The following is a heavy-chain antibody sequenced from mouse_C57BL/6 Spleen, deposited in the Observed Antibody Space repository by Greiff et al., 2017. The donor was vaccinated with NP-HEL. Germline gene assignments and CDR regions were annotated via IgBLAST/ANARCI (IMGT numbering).Heavy chain of an antibody. J-gene: IGHJ4*01. CDR3: ARSSTVVAKDAMDY. Sequence: QVQLQQPGAELVRPGSSVKLSCKASGYTFTSYWMHWVKQRPIQGLEWIGNIDPSDSETHYNQKFKDKATLTVDKSSSTAYMQLSSLTSADSAVYYCARSSTVVAKDAMDYWGQGTSVTVSS. CDR1: GYTFTSYW. D-gene: IGHD1-1*01. CDR2: IDPSDSET. V-gene: IGHV1-52*01.